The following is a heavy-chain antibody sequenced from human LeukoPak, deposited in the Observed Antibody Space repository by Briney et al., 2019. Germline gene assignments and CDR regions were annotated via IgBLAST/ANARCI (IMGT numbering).Heavy chain of an antibody. CDR2: INHSGST. V-gene: IGHV4-34*01. CDR1: GGSFSGYS. CDR3: ARARGGRRARGGGAFDI. D-gene: IGHD2-15*01. J-gene: IGHJ3*02. Sequence: SETLSLTCAVYGGSFSGYSWSWIRQPPGKGLEWIGEINHSGSTNYNPSLKSRVTISVDTSKNQFSLKLSSVTAADTAVYYCARARGGRRARGGGAFDIWGQGTMVTVSS.